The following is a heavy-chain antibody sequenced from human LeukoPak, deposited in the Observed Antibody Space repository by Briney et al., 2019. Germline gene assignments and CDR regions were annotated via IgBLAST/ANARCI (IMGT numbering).Heavy chain of an antibody. CDR3: ARDLADIVVVPAAGPYYYGMDV. CDR1: GFTFSSYA. J-gene: IGHJ6*02. V-gene: IGHV3-21*01. D-gene: IGHD2-2*01. CDR2: ISSSSSYI. Sequence: AGASLRLSRAASGFTFSSYAMSWVRQAPGKGLEWVSSISSSSSYIYYADSVKGRFTISRDNAKNSLYLQMNSLRAEDTAVYYCARDLADIVVVPAAGPYYYGMDVWGQGTTVTVSS.